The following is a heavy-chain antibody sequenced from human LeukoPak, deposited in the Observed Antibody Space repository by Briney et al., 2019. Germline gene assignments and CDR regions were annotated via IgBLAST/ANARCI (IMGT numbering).Heavy chain of an antibody. Sequence: PSQTLSLTCTVSGGSISSGDYYWSWIRQPPGKGLEWIGYIYYSGSTYYNPSLKSRVTISVDTSKNQFSLKLSSVTAADTAVYYCAGNVDIVATIYWYFDLWGRGTLVTVSS. CDR3: AGNVDIVATIYWYFDL. V-gene: IGHV4-30-4*01. CDR1: GGSISSGDYY. D-gene: IGHD5-12*01. J-gene: IGHJ2*01. CDR2: IYYSGST.